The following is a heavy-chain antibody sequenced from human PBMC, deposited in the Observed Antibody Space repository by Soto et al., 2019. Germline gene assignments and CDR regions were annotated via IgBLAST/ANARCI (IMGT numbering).Heavy chain of an antibody. V-gene: IGHV1-18*04. CDR3: ARAFPGYCSSTSCLFDY. D-gene: IGHD2-2*01. CDR2: ISAYNGNT. Sequence: ASVKVSCKASGYTFTSYGISWVRQAPGQGLEWMGWISAYNGNTNYAQKLQGRVTMTTDTSTSTAYMELRSLRSDDTAVYYCARAFPGYCSSTSCLFDYWGQGTLVTVSS. J-gene: IGHJ4*02. CDR1: GYTFTSYG.